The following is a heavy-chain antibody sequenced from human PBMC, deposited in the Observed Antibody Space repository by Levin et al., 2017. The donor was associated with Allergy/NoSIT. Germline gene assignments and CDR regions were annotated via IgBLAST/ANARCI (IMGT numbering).Heavy chain of an antibody. CDR1: GGSISSYY. Sequence: PSETLSLTCTVSGGSISSYYWSWIRQPPGKGLEWIGYIYYSGSTNYNPSLKSRVTISVDTSKNQFSLKLSSVTAADTAVYYCARSDSGYDSEFDYWGQGTLVTVSS. V-gene: IGHV4-59*01. D-gene: IGHD5-12*01. CDR2: IYYSGST. CDR3: ARSDSGYDSEFDY. J-gene: IGHJ4*02.